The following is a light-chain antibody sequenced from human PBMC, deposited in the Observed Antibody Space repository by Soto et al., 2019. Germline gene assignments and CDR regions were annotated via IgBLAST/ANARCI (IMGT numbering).Light chain of an antibody. CDR2: DAS. Sequence: EIVLTQSPATLSLSPGERATLSCRASQSIRNYLAWYQQKPGQPPRLLIYDASNRATGIPARFSSGGSGTDFILTISSLEPEDSGVYYCQQRNDWVTFGGGTKVDIK. CDR1: QSIRNY. V-gene: IGKV3-11*01. J-gene: IGKJ4*01. CDR3: QQRNDWVT.